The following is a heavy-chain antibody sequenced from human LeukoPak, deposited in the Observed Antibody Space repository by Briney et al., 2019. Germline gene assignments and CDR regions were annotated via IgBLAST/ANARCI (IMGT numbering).Heavy chain of an antibody. CDR2: IYYSGST. V-gene: IGHV4-59*01. J-gene: IGHJ6*02. D-gene: IGHD3-22*01. CDR1: GGSISSYY. CDR3: ARVGGYSLTLDYYYGMDV. Sequence: SETLSLTCTVSGGSISSYYWSWIRQPPGKGLEWIGYIYYSGSTNYNPSLKSRVTISVDTSKNQFSLKLSSVTAADTAVYYCARVGGYSLTLDYYYGMDVWGQGTTVTVSS.